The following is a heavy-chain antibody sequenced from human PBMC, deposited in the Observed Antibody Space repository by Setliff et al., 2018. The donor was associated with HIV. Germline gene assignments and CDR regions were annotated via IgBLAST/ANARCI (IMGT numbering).Heavy chain of an antibody. CDR1: GGSIYGSDYY. V-gene: IGHV4-39*01. Sequence: SETLSLTCTVSGGSIYGSDYYWGWIRQPPGKGLESIGSIYYSGSTYYKPSLKSRVTITVDTSKNQFSLKLSSVTAADTAVYYCARANNDYLYLDYWGQGALVTVSS. CDR2: IYYSGST. D-gene: IGHD3-16*01. CDR3: ARANNDYLYLDY. J-gene: IGHJ4*02.